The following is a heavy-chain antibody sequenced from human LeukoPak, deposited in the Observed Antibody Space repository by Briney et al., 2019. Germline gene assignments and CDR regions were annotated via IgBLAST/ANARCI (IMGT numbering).Heavy chain of an antibody. CDR2: ISSSSSTI. CDR1: GFTFSSYS. V-gene: IGHV3-48*01. J-gene: IGHJ1*01. Sequence: GGSLRLSCAASGFTFSSYSMNWVRQAPGKGLEWVSYISSSSSTIYYADSVKGRFTISRDNAKNSLYLQMNSLRAEDTAVYYCAKDALSYYYDSSGYFFEYFQHWGQGTLVTVSS. D-gene: IGHD3-22*01. CDR3: AKDALSYYYDSSGYFFEYFQH.